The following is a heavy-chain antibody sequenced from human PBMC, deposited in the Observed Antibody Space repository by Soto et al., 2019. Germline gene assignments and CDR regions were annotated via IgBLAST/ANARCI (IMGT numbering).Heavy chain of an antibody. D-gene: IGHD2-15*01. Sequence: AESLTTSCKVSGYSFTSYWIAWVRQMPGKGLECMGIIYPGDSDTIYSPSFQGQVTISADKSISTAYLQWSSLKASDTAMYYCARNSRWFDPWGQGTMVTVSS. V-gene: IGHV5-51*01. CDR3: ARNSRWFDP. CDR2: IYPGDSDT. J-gene: IGHJ5*02. CDR1: GYSFTSYW.